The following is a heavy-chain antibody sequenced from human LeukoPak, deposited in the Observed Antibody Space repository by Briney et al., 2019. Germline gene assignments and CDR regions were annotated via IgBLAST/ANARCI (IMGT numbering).Heavy chain of an antibody. J-gene: IGHJ4*02. CDR1: GFTFSSYW. CDR2: INSAGSST. Sequence: PGGSLRLSCAAPGFTFSSYWMHWLRQAPGKGLVWVSRINSAGSSTAYADSVKGRFTISRDNAKNTLYLQMNSLRAEDTAVYYCTTMVQFGWGQGTLVTVSS. D-gene: IGHD3-10*01. CDR3: TTMVQFG. V-gene: IGHV3-74*03.